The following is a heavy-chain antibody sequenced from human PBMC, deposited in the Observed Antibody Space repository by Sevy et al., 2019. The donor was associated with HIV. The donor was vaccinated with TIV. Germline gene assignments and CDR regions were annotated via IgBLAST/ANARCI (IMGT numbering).Heavy chain of an antibody. V-gene: IGHV3-15*01. J-gene: IGHJ4*02. CDR2: IKSKTDGETT. CDR1: GFTFRDAW. Sequence: GGSLRLSCAASGFTFRDAWMTWVRQAPGKGLEWVGRIKSKTDGETTDYATPAKGRFTISMNDSKNTLKMQMNSLKTEDTALYYCINNRGFCTNGVSREYFDYWGQGTLVTVSS. D-gene: IGHD2-8*01. CDR3: INNRGFCTNGVSREYFDY.